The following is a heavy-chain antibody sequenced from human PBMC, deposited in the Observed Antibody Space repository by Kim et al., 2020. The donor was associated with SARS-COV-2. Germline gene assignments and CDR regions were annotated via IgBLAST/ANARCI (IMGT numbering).Heavy chain of an antibody. CDR2: INTNTGNP. V-gene: IGHV7-4-1*02. D-gene: IGHD2-2*01. CDR1: GYTFTSYA. CDR3: ARVGGADIVVVPAAQAIAVHTAYYYMDG. Sequence: ASVKVSCKASGYTFTSYAMNWVRQASGQGLEWMGWINTNTGNPTYAQGFTGRFVFSLDTSVSTAYLQISSLKAEDTAVYYCARVGGADIVVVPAAQAIAVHTAYYYMDGWGKGTTVTVSS. J-gene: IGHJ6*03.